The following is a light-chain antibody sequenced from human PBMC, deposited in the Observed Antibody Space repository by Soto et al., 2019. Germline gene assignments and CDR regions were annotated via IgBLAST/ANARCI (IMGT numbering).Light chain of an antibody. CDR3: QTWGSGIVV. J-gene: IGLJ2*01. V-gene: IGLV4-69*01. CDR2: LNSDGSH. Sequence: QSVLTQSPSASASLGASVKLTCTLSSGHSNYAIAWHQQQSEKGPRYLMKLNSDGSHSQGDGIPDRFSGSSSGAARYLTISSLQSEDGADYYCQTWGSGIVVFGGGTKLTVL. CDR1: SGHSNYA.